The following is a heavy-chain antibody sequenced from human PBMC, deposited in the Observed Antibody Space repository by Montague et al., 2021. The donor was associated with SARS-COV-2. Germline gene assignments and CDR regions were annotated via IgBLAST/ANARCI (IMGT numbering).Heavy chain of an antibody. V-gene: IGHV4-39*01. CDR2: IYYSGST. CDR1: GGSISSSSYY. D-gene: IGHD2-2*02. Sequence: SETLSLTCTVSGGSISSSSYYWGWIRQPPGKVLEWIGSIYYSGSTYYNPSLKSRVTISVDTSKNQSSLKLSSVTAADTAVYYCAGRVVVPADIGHWYFDLWGRGTLVTVSS. CDR3: AGRVVVPADIGHWYFDL. J-gene: IGHJ2*01.